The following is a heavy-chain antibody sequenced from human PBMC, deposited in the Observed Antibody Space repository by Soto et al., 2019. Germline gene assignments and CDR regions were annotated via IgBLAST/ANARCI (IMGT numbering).Heavy chain of an antibody. CDR3: ARDGEVVVTAILAHYYYYGMDV. D-gene: IGHD2-21*02. CDR2: ISSSSSTI. Sequence: GSLRLSCAASGFTFSSYSMNWVRQAPGKGLEWVSYISSSSSTIYYADSVKGRFTISRDNAKNSLYLQMNSLRDEDTAVYYCARDGEVVVTAILAHYYYYGMDVWGQGTTVTVSS. J-gene: IGHJ6*02. V-gene: IGHV3-48*02. CDR1: GFTFSSYS.